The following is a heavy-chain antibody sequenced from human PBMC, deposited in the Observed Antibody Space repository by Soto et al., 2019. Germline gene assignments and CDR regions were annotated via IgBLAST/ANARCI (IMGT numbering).Heavy chain of an antibody. CDR1: AFTCSRYS. D-gene: IGHD6-19*01. V-gene: IGHV3-30*18. CDR2: ISYDGSNK. CDR3: AKDLQWLVLAIDYYDGMDV. J-gene: IGHJ6*02. Sequence: PGGYLRFACAASAFTCSRYSMHWVRQAPGKGMERVAVISYDGSNKYYADSVKGRFTISRDNSKNTLYLQMNSLRAEDTAVYYCAKDLQWLVLAIDYYDGMDVWGQGTTVTGSS.